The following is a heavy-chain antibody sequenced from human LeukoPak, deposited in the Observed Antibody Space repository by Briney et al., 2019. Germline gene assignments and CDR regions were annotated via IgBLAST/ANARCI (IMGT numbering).Heavy chain of an antibody. J-gene: IGHJ4*02. CDR1: GYTFRQYS. V-gene: IGHV1-18*01. CDR2: ISVYNGNT. Sequence: ASVKVSCKASGYTFRQYSISWVRQAPGQGLEWMGWISVYNGNTNYAPEFQDRVTMTTDTSTSTAYMELRSLRSDDTAIYFCARVDSGRYYGHDYWGQGTLVTVTS. CDR3: ARVDSGRYYGHDY. D-gene: IGHD1-26*01.